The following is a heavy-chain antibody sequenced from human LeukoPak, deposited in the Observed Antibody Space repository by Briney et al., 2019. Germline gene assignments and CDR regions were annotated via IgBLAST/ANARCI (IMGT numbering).Heavy chain of an antibody. CDR1: GGTFSSYA. V-gene: IGHV1-69*13. Sequence: SVKVSCKASGGTFSSYAISWVRQAPGQGLEWMGGIIPIFGTANYAQKFQGRVTITADESTSTAYMELSSLRSEDTAVYYCARAGTMVRGVRTRRWFDPWGQGTLVTVSS. D-gene: IGHD3-10*01. CDR2: IIPIFGTA. CDR3: ARAGTMVRGVRTRRWFDP. J-gene: IGHJ5*02.